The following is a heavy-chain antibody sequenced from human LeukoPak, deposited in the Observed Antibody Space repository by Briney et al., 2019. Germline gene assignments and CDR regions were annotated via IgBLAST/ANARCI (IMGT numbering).Heavy chain of an antibody. V-gene: IGHV3-9*03. J-gene: IGHJ4*02. Sequence: GGSLRLSCAASGFTFDDYAMHWVRQTPGKGLEWVSGISWNSGAIGYADSVKGRFTISRDNAKNSLYMQMTSLRPEAMALYYWAKEGGGGKFYFDYWGQGTLVTVSS. D-gene: IGHD3-16*01. CDR3: AKEGGGGKFYFDY. CDR1: GFTFDDYA. CDR2: ISWNSGAI.